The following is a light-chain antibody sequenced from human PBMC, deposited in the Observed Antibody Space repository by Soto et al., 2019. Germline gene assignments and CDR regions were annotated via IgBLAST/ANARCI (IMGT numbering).Light chain of an antibody. CDR3: QQYDSSPLT. J-gene: IGKJ4*01. CDR2: GAS. Sequence: ELVLTQSPGTLSLSPGERATLSCRASQSVSSNYLAWYQQKPGQAPRLLIYGASSRATGIPDRFSGCVSGTDFTLTISRLEPEDFAVYYCQQYDSSPLTFGGGTKVEIK. CDR1: QSVSSNY. V-gene: IGKV3-20*01.